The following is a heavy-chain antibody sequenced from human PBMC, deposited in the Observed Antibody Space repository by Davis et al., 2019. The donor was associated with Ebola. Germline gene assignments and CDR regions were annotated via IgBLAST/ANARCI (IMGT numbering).Heavy chain of an antibody. J-gene: IGHJ6*02. D-gene: IGHD6-19*01. CDR1: GYTFTSYD. Sequence: AASVKVSCKASGYTFTSYDINWVRQAAGQGLEWMGWMNPNSGNTGYAQKFQGRVTMTRNTSISTAYMELSSLRSEDTAVYYCARLAGRLYYYGMDVWGQGTTVTVSS. CDR2: MNPNSGNT. CDR3: ARLAGRLYYYGMDV. V-gene: IGHV1-8*01.